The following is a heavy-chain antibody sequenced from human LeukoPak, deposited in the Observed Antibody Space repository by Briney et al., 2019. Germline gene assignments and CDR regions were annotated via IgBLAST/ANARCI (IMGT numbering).Heavy chain of an antibody. Sequence: PSETLSLTCAVYGGSFSGYYWSWIRQPAGKGLEWIGRIYTSGSTNYNPSLESRVTMSVDTSKNQFSLKLSSVTAADTAVYYCAREVTGYDFWSGSRSAFDYWGQGTLVTVSS. J-gene: IGHJ4*02. CDR1: GGSFSGYY. V-gene: IGHV4-4*07. CDR2: IYTSGST. CDR3: AREVTGYDFWSGSRSAFDY. D-gene: IGHD3-3*01.